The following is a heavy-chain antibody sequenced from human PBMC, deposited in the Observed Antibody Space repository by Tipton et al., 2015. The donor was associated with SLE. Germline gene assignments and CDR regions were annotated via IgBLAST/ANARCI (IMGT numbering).Heavy chain of an antibody. V-gene: IGHV4-59*12. J-gene: IGHJ4*02. Sequence: LRLSCTVSGASISSYYWSWIRQPPGKGLEWIGYIYYSGSTIHNPSLKSRVTTSVDTSKNQFSLKLSSVTAADTAVYYCAREPRSGYHDYWGQGTLVIVSS. D-gene: IGHD3-3*01. CDR1: GASISSYY. CDR3: AREPRSGYHDY. CDR2: IYYSGST.